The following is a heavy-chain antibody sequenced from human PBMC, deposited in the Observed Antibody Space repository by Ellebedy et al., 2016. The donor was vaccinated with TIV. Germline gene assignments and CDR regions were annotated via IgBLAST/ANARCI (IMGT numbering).Heavy chain of an antibody. Sequence: SETLSLXCTVSGGSISSGGYYWSWIRQHPGKGLEWIGYIYYSGSTYYNPSLKSRVTTSVDTSKNQFSLKLSSVTAADTAVYYCARGDYDSSGYYQYYFDYWGQGTLVTVSS. D-gene: IGHD3-22*01. V-gene: IGHV4-31*03. CDR1: GGSISSGGYY. CDR2: IYYSGST. J-gene: IGHJ4*02. CDR3: ARGDYDSSGYYQYYFDY.